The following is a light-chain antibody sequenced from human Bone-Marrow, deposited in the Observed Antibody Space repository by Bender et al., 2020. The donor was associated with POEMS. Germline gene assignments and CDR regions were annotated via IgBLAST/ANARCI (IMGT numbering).Light chain of an antibody. CDR3: STWDDRLNAWL. CDR1: SISRNP. Sequence: QSVLTQPPSASGTPGQRVTISCSGGSISRNPINWYQQLPGTAPRLVIYADDRRPSGVPNRFSASQSGSSAYLAISGLQSEDAADYYCSTWDDRLNAWLFGGGTKLTVL. CDR2: ADD. V-gene: IGLV1-44*01. J-gene: IGLJ3*02.